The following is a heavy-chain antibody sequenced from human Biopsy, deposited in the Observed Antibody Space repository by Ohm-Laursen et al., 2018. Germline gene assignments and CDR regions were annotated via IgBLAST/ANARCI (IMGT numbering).Heavy chain of an antibody. CDR1: GYTFTDYY. Sequence: SSVKVSCKASGYTFTDYYIHWVRQAPGQGLEWLGGNIPILGTGNYAQKFQDRVTVAADTSTSTATMELRSLRSDDTAVYYCATKLTGYFHHWGQGILVIVSS. CDR3: ATKLTGYFHH. D-gene: IGHD3-9*01. J-gene: IGHJ1*01. V-gene: IGHV1-69*06. CDR2: NIPILGTG.